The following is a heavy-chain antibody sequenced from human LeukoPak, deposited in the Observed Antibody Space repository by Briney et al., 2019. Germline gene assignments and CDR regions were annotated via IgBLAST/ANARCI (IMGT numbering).Heavy chain of an antibody. D-gene: IGHD3-10*01. V-gene: IGHV4-59*01. CDR1: GGSISSYY. CDR3: AAVKGWTPYGSYWYFDL. Sequence: SETLSLTCTVSGGSISSYYWSWIRQPPGKGLEWIGYIYYSGSTNYNPSLKSRVTISVDTSKNQFSLKLSSVTAADTAVYYCAAVKGWTPYGSYWYFDLWGRGTLVTVSS. CDR2: IYYSGST. J-gene: IGHJ2*01.